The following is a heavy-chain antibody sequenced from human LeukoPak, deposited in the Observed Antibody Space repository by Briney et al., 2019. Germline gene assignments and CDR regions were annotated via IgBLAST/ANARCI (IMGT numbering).Heavy chain of an antibody. Sequence: PGGSLRLSCAASGFTFSSYAMSWVRQAPGKGLEWVSAISGSGGSTYYADSVKGRFTISRDNSKNTLYLQMNSLRAEDTAVYYCAKIPDNSEGPNWFDPWGQGTLVTVSS. D-gene: IGHD1-20*01. CDR3: AKIPDNSEGPNWFDP. CDR2: ISGSGGST. J-gene: IGHJ5*02. V-gene: IGHV3-23*01. CDR1: GFTFSSYA.